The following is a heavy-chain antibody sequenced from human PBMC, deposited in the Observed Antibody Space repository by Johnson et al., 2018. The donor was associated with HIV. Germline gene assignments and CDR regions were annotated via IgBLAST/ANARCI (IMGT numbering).Heavy chain of an antibody. D-gene: IGHD1-26*01. J-gene: IGHJ3*02. CDR3: ARDPELIVGATGAFDI. V-gene: IGHV3-66*01. CDR2: IYSGGST. Sequence: VQLVESGGGLVKPGGSLRLSCAASGFTVSSNYMSWVRQAPGKGLEWVSVIYSGGSTYYADSVKGRFTISRDNSKNTLYLQMNSLRAEDTAVYYCARDPELIVGATGAFDIWGQGTMVTVSS. CDR1: GFTVSSNY.